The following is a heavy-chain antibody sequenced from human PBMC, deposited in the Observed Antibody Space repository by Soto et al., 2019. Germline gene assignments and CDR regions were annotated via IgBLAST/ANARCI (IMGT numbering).Heavy chain of an antibody. Sequence: PSETLSLTCTVSGGSISSDGYYWSWIRQHPGKGLEWIGYIYYSGSTYYNPSLKSRVTISVDTSKNQFSLKLSSVTAADTAVYYCARDKMVVAATFYYYYGMDVWGQGTTVTVSS. D-gene: IGHD2-15*01. J-gene: IGHJ6*02. V-gene: IGHV4-31*03. CDR3: ARDKMVVAATFYYYYGMDV. CDR2: IYYSGST. CDR1: GGSISSDGYY.